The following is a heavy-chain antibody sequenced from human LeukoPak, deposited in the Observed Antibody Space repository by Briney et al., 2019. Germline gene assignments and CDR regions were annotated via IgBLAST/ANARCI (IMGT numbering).Heavy chain of an antibody. J-gene: IGHJ4*02. Sequence: GRSLRLSCAASGFTFDDYAMHWVRQAPVKGLEWVSGISWNSGSIGYADSVKGRFTISRDNAKNSLYLQMNSLRAEDTALYYCAKGAYGSGTIDYWGQGTLVTVSS. CDR3: AKGAYGSGTIDY. V-gene: IGHV3-9*01. CDR1: GFTFDDYA. D-gene: IGHD3-10*01. CDR2: ISWNSGSI.